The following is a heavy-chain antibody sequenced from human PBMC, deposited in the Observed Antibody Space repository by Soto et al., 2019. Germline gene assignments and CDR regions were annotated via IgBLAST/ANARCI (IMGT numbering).Heavy chain of an antibody. Sequence: PSETLSLTCTVSGGSISGYYWSWIRQPPGKGLEWIGYIYYSGHTSYNPSLKSRVTISIDTSKNQFSLKLSSVTVADTAVYYCAGALTVAGYYFDYWGQGALVTVSS. CDR3: AGALTVAGYYFDY. J-gene: IGHJ4*02. CDR2: IYYSGHT. CDR1: GGSISGYY. V-gene: IGHV4-59*01. D-gene: IGHD6-19*01.